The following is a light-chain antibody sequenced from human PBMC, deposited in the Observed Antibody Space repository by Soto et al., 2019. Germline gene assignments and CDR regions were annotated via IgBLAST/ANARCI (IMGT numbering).Light chain of an antibody. CDR1: RSDVGSDNL. J-gene: IGLJ2*01. V-gene: IGLV2-23*01. CDR3: CSYAPSTTLKI. CDR2: EGT. Sequence: QSALTQPASGSGSPGQSITISCTGTRSDVGSDNLVSWYQQHPGKAPKLMIYEGTRRPSGVSDRFSGSKSGNTASLTISGLQAEDEADYYGCSYAPSTTLKIFGGGTKLTVL.